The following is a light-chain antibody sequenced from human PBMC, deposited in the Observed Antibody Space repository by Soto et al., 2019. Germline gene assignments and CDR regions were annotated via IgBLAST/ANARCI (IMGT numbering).Light chain of an antibody. J-gene: IGLJ2*01. CDR2: EVR. CDR1: SSDVASYDR. Sequence: QSVLTQPPSVSASPGQSVTISCTGTSSDVASYDRVSWYQQPPGTATKLMIYEVRHRPSGVPDRFSGSKSGNTASLTISGLLAEDEVDYFCASYTNSSAFVVFGGGTKLTVL. CDR3: ASYTNSSAFVV. V-gene: IGLV2-18*02.